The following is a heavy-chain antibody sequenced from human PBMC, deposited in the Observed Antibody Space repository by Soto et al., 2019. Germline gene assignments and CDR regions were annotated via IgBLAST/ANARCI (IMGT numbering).Heavy chain of an antibody. CDR1: GFTFNSFA. Sequence: EVQLLESGGGLVQPGGSLRLSCAASGFTFNSFAVSWVRQAPGKGLWWVSGISGSGDSTYYADSVKGRFTISRDNSKNTLYLQMNSLRAEDTAVSYCAKGVPGIAVAGTGYFQHWGQGTLFTVSS. CDR3: AKGVPGIAVAGTGYFQH. V-gene: IGHV3-23*01. D-gene: IGHD6-19*01. J-gene: IGHJ1*01. CDR2: ISGSGDST.